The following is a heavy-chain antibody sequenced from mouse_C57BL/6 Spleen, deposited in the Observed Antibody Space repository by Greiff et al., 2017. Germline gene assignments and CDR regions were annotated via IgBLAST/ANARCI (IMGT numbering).Heavy chain of an antibody. D-gene: IGHD2-5*01. J-gene: IGHJ3*01. Sequence: QVQLQQSGAELMKPGASVKLSCKATGYTFTGYWIEWVKQRPGHGLEWIGEIFPGSGGTNYNEKFKGKATFTADKSSNTAYMQLSSLTTEDSAIYYCARKYSNLFAYWGQGTLVTVSA. CDR3: ARKYSNLFAY. CDR2: IFPGSGGT. V-gene: IGHV1-9*01. CDR1: GYTFTGYW.